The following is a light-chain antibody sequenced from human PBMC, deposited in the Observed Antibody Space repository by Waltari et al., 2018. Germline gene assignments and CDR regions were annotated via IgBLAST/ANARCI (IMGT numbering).Light chain of an antibody. J-gene: IGLJ2*01. V-gene: IGLV2-14*01. Sequence: QSALTHHASVSGSAGKTITIGCSGDSGDVGGYNYISWYQFHPGKVPKRIIYEVSNRPPGVSRRLSGSNSGNTASLTISGLQAEDEADYYCSSFTDTSTWLFGVGTKVTVL. CDR3: SSFTDTSTWL. CDR2: EVS. CDR1: SGDVGGYNY.